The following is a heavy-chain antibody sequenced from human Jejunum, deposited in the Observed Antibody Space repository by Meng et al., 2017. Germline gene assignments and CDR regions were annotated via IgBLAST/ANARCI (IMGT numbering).Heavy chain of an antibody. CDR1: GYTFPPYN. D-gene: IGHD1/OR15-1a*01. CDR3: ARETGRTGEYCDH. J-gene: IGHJ4*02. CDR2: INPNSGQT. V-gene: IGHV1-2*06. Sequence: VQLGQSGAEVKKPGASVKVSCKASGYTFPPYNIHWLRQAPGQGLEWMGRINPNSGQTKFAQKFQGRVTMTRDTSITTAYMELSRLTSDDMAVYFCARETGRTGEYCDHWGQGTLVTVSS.